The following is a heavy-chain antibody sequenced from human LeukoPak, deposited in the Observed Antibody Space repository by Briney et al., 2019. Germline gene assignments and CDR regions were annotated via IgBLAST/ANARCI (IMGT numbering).Heavy chain of an antibody. CDR3: AKGLNDFWRGYYPSDYYYGMDV. Sequence: GGSLRLSCAASGFTFDDYAMHWVRQAPGKGLEWVSGISWNSGSIGYADSVKGRFAISRDNAKNSLYLQMNSLRAEDTALYYCAKGLNDFWRGYYPSDYYYGMDVWGQGTTVTVSS. CDR2: ISWNSGSI. CDR1: GFTFDDYA. J-gene: IGHJ6*02. V-gene: IGHV3-9*01. D-gene: IGHD3-3*01.